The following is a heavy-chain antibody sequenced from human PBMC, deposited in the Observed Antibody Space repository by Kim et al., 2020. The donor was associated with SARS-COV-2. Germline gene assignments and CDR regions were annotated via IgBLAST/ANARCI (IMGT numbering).Heavy chain of an antibody. D-gene: IGHD3-22*01. V-gene: IGHV3-23*01. CDR2: ISGSGGST. CDR3: AKVPLYDSSGYYYGVDY. CDR1: GFTFSSYA. Sequence: GGSLRLSCAASGFTFSSYAMSWVRQAPGKGLEWVSAISGSGGSTYYTDSVKGRFTISRDNSKNTLYLQMNSLRAEDTAVYYCAKVPLYDSSGYYYGVDYWGQGTLVTVSS. J-gene: IGHJ4*02.